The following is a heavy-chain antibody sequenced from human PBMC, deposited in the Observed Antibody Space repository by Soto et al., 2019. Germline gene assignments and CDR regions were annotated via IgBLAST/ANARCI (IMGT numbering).Heavy chain of an antibody. J-gene: IGHJ2*01. D-gene: IGHD2-2*02. CDR2: ISWNSGSI. Sequence: EVQLVESGGGLVQPGRSLRLSCAASGFTFDDYAMHWVRQAPGKGLEWVSGISWNSGSIGYAVSVKGRFTISRDNAKNSLYLQMNSLRAEDTALYYCAKTPPDCSSTSCYRRYFDLWGRGTLVTVSS. V-gene: IGHV3-9*01. CDR3: AKTPPDCSSTSCYRRYFDL. CDR1: GFTFDDYA.